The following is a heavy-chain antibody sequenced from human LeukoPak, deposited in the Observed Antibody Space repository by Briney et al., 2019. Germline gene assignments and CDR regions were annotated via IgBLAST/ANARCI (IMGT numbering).Heavy chain of an antibody. CDR1: GFTFSSYG. V-gene: IGHV3-30*02. Sequence: AGGSLRLSCAASGFTFSSYGMHWVRQAPGKGLEWVAFIRYDGSNKYYADSVKGRFTISRDNSKNTLYLQMNSLRAEDTAVYYCAKDIPEQWLTHFDYWGQGTLVTVSS. CDR2: IRYDGSNK. D-gene: IGHD6-19*01. CDR3: AKDIPEQWLTHFDY. J-gene: IGHJ4*02.